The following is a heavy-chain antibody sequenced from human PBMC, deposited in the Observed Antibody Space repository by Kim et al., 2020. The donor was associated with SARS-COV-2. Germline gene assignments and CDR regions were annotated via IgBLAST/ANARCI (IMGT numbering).Heavy chain of an antibody. CDR3: ARGNSGSYDY. J-gene: IGHJ4*02. V-gene: IGHV1-3*01. Sequence: ASVKVSCKASGYTFTSYTMHWVRQAPGQRPEWMGWINAGSGNTKYSQKFQDRVTFTRDTSASTTYMELSNLRSEDTAVFYCARGNSGSYDYWGQGTLVTVSS. CDR2: INAGSGNT. D-gene: IGHD1-26*01. CDR1: GYTFTSYT.